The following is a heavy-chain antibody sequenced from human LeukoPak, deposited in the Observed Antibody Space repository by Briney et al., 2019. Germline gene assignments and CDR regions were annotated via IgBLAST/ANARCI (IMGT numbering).Heavy chain of an antibody. CDR3: AGEYGDYVDY. D-gene: IGHD4-17*01. CDR2: IYYSGST. V-gene: IGHV4-31*03. J-gene: IGHJ4*02. Sequence: KASETLSLTCTVSGGSISSGGYYWSWIRQHPGKGLEWIGYIYYSGSTYYNPSLKCRVTISVDTSKNQFSLKLSSVTAADTAVYYCAGEYGDYVDYWGQGTLVTVSS. CDR1: GGSISSGGYY.